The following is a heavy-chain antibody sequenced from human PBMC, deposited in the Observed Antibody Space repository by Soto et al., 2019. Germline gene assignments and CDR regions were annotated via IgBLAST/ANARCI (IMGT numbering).Heavy chain of an antibody. V-gene: IGHV3-23*01. Sequence: GGSLRLSCTATGFTFSSDAVNWVRQTPGKGLEWVSGISASGDITYYADSVKGRFTISRDNSKNTLFLQLNSLRAEDTAVYYCARDLTLRPQWLLPDTPDYWGQGTLVTVSS. J-gene: IGHJ4*02. CDR1: GFTFSSDA. CDR3: ARDLTLRPQWLLPDTPDY. D-gene: IGHD3-22*01. CDR2: ISASGDIT.